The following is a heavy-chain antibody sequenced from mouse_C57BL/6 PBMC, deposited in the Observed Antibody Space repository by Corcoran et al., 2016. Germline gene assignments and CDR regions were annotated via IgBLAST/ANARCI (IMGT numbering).Heavy chain of an antibody. D-gene: IGHD3-2*02. CDR2: IYPRSGNT. V-gene: IGHV1-81*01. CDR1: GYTFTSYG. Sequence: QVQLQQSGAELARPGASVKLSYKASGYTFTSYGKSWVKQRTGQGLEWIGEIYPRSGNTYYNEKFKGKATLIADKSSSTAYMELRSLTSEDSAVYFCARAGSSGHGYWGQGTTLTVS. J-gene: IGHJ2*01. CDR3: ARAGSSGHGY.